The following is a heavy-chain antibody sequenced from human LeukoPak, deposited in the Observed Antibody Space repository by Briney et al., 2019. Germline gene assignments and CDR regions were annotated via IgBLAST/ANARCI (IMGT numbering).Heavy chain of an antibody. CDR2: IYPGDSDT. V-gene: IGHV5-51*01. J-gene: IGHJ6*03. Sequence: AESLKISCKGSGYSFISYWIGWVRQMCGKDLEWMGIIYPGDSDTRDSPSFQGHVTISADKSISTAYLQWSSLKASDTAVYYCARFYGSGSYYTAMDVWGKGTTVTISS. CDR1: GYSFISYW. CDR3: ARFYGSGSYYTAMDV. D-gene: IGHD3-10*01.